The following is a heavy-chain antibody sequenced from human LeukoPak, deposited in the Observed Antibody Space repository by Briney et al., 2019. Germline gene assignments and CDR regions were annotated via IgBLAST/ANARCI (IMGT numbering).Heavy chain of an antibody. V-gene: IGHV3-11*01. CDR3: ARLGIITAAGSNDY. J-gene: IGHJ4*02. CDR2: ISYSGDTI. D-gene: IGHD6-13*01. Sequence: GGFLRLSCAASEFTFSDYYMSWIRQAPGKGLEWVSYISYSGDTIHYADSVKGRFTVSRDNAKNSLYLQMNSLRAEDTAVYYCARLGIITAAGSNDYWGQGTLVTVSS. CDR1: EFTFSDYY.